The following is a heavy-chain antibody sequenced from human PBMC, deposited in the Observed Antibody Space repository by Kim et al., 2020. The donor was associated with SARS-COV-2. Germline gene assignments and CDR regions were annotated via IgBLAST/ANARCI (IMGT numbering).Heavy chain of an antibody. CDR3: AKPYGSGRYYFDY. V-gene: IGHV3-23*01. D-gene: IGHD3-10*01. J-gene: IGHJ4*02. Sequence: YAEAVKGRFTRSRDNSKNTLYMRKNRRRAEDTAVYYCAKPYGSGRYYFDYWGQGTLVTVSS.